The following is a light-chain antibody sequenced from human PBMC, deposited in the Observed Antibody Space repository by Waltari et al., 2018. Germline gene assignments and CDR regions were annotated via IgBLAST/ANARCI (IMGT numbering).Light chain of an antibody. CDR1: GSNIKSSY. J-gene: IGLJ2*01. Sequence: QSVLTQPPSVSGTPGQRLTISCSGSGSNIKSSYIYWYQKLAGSAPKLLIFENDQRPSGVPGRFSASKSGTSASLAINGLRSEDEALYYCATWDDSRSFFGGGTKLTVL. CDR3: ATWDDSRSF. V-gene: IGLV1-47*01. CDR2: END.